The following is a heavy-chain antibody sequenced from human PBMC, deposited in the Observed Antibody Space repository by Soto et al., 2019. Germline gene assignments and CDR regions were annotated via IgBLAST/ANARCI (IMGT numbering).Heavy chain of an antibody. CDR3: ARDTIVVVPAAQKGYYYYGMDV. D-gene: IGHD2-2*01. CDR2: IYYSGST. V-gene: IGHV4-59*01. J-gene: IGHJ6*02. CDR1: GGSISSYY. Sequence: PSETLSLTCTVSGGSISSYYWSWTRQPPGKGLEWIGYIYYSGSTNYNPSLKSRVTISVDTSKNQFSLKLSSVTAADTAVYYCARDTIVVVPAAQKGYYYYGMDVWGQGTTVTVSS.